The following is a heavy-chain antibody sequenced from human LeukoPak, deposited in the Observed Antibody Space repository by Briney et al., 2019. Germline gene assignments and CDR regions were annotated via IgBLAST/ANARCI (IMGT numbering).Heavy chain of an antibody. CDR3: ARAPNLSSSWFDY. J-gene: IGHJ4*02. CDR1: GGSIRSYY. V-gene: IGHV4-59*01. Sequence: SETLSLTCTVSGGSIRSYYGSWIRQPPGKGREGIGYIYYSGSTNHNPSLKSRVTIAVDTSKNQFSLKLSSVTAADTAVYYCARAPNLSSSWFDYWRRATRVTVPS. CDR2: IYYSGST. D-gene: IGHD6-13*01.